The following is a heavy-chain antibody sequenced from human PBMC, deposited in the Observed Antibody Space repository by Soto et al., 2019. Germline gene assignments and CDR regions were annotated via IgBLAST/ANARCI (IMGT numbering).Heavy chain of an antibody. CDR1: GGTFSSYA. Sequence: SSVKVSCKASGGTFSSYAISWVRQAPGQGLEWMGGIIPIFGTANYAQKFQGRVTITADESTSTAYMELSSLRSEDTAVYYCARDHQNKAHAFDIWGQGTMVTVSS. CDR2: IIPIFGTA. V-gene: IGHV1-69*13. J-gene: IGHJ3*02. CDR3: ARDHQNKAHAFDI.